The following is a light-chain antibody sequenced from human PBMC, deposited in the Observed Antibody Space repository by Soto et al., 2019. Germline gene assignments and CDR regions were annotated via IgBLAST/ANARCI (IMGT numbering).Light chain of an antibody. CDR3: QHANIFLLP. Sequence: QVTLSPAAVSGSVRDRVTITCRASQTISSWLAWYQQKPGKAPKLLIYKASTLKSGVPSRFSGSGSGTEFTLTISSLQPDDFATYYCQHANIFLLPFCGVAKVDI. CDR1: QTISSW. J-gene: IGKJ4*01. V-gene: IGKV1-5*03. CDR2: KAS.